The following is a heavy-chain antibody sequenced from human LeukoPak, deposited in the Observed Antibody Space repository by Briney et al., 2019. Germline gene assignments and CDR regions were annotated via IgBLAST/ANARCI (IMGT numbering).Heavy chain of an antibody. D-gene: IGHD3-10*01. V-gene: IGHV3-13*01. CDR2: IGTNGDT. Sequence: GGSLRLSCAASGFTFSNYDMHWVRQVTGKYLEWVSAIGTNGDTYYPGSVKGRFTISRENAKNSLYLQMNSLRAGDTAVYYRARAVAAARGVNYFDYWGQGTLVTVSS. J-gene: IGHJ4*02. CDR1: GFTFSNYD. CDR3: ARAVAAARGVNYFDY.